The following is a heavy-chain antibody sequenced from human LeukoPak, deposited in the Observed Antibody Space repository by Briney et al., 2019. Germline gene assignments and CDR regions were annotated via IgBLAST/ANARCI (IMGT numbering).Heavy chain of an antibody. D-gene: IGHD2-2*01. CDR3: ARALRSGCSSTSCYGIPFDP. V-gene: IGHV4-59*01. J-gene: IGHJ5*02. Sequence: SETLSLTCTVSGXSISSYYWSWIRQPPGKGLESIGYIYYSGSTNYDPSLKSRVTISVDTSKNQFSLKLSSVTAADTAVYYCARALRSGCSSTSCYGIPFDPWGQGTLVTVSS. CDR2: IYYSGST. CDR1: GXSISSYY.